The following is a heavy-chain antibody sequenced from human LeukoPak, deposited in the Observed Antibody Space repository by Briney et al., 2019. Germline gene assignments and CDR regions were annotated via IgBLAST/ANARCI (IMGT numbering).Heavy chain of an antibody. J-gene: IGHJ4*02. CDR3: ARGGSGNFYY. CDR2: IGSDGGST. CDR1: GFTFSGYW. V-gene: IGHV3-74*03. D-gene: IGHD1-26*01. Sequence: GGSLRLSCTASGFTFSGYWMNWVRQAPGKGLVWASRIGSDGGSTTYADSVKGRFTISRDNAKNTLYLQMTSLRAEDTAVYYCARGGSGNFYYWGQGTLVTVSS.